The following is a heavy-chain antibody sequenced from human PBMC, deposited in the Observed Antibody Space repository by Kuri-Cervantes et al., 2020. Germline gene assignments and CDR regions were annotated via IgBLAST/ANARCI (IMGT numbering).Heavy chain of an antibody. CDR2: ISAYNGNT. CDR3: ARDDAVAGQGGYYYYGMDV. V-gene: IGHV1-18*01. Sequence: ASVKVSCKASGYTFTSYGISWVRQAPGQGLEWMGWISAYNGNTNYAQKLQGRVTMTTDTSTSTAYMELRSLRSDDTAVYYCARDDAVAGQGGYYYYGMDVWGQGTTVTVSS. J-gene: IGHJ6*02. CDR1: GYTFTSYG. D-gene: IGHD4-23*01.